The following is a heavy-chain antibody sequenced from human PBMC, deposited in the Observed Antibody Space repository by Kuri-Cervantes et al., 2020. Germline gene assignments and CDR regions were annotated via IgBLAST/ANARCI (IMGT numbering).Heavy chain of an antibody. D-gene: IGHD2-15*01. V-gene: IGHV1-2*04. Sequence: ASVKVSCKASGYTFTGYYMHWVRQAPGQGLEWMGWINPNSGGTNYAQKFQGWVTMTRDTSISTAYMELSSLRSEDTAVYYCARVSGYCSGGSXYPAFDIWGQGTMVTVSS. CDR3: ARVSGYCSGGSXYPAFDI. J-gene: IGHJ3*02. CDR2: INPNSGGT. CDR1: GYTFTGYY.